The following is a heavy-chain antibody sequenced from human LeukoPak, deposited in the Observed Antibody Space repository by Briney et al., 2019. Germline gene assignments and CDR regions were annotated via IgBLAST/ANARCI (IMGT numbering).Heavy chain of an antibody. J-gene: IGHJ6*03. CDR1: GGSFSGYY. D-gene: IGHD5-12*01. CDR2: INHSGST. CDR3: ARIVATIPGLYYYYMDV. V-gene: IGHV4-34*01. Sequence: PSETLSLTCAVYGGSFSGYYWSWIRQPPGKGLEWIGEINHSGSTNYNPSLKSRVTISVDTSKNQFSLKLSSVTAADTAVYYCARIVATIPGLYYYYMDVWGKGTTVTVSS.